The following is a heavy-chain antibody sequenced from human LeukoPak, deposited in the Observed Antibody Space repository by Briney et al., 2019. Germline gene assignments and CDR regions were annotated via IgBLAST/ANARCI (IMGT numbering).Heavy chain of an antibody. V-gene: IGHV3-7*01. CDR1: GFTXXXYW. Sequence: GFTXXXYWMSWVRQAPGKGLEGVANIKQDGSEKYYVDSVKGRFTISRDNAKNSLYLQMNSLRAEDTAVYYCARDDSGYDFWSGSHYGMDVWGQGTTVTVSS. CDR2: IKQDGSEK. D-gene: IGHD3-3*01. J-gene: IGHJ6*02. CDR3: ARDDSGYDFWSGSHYGMDV.